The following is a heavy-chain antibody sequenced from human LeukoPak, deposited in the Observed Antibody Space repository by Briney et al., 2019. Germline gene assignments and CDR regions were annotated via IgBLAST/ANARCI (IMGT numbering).Heavy chain of an antibody. CDR3: ARDKRITMVRGVIMSIGWFDP. Sequence: GGSLRLSCAASGFTFSSYGMHWVRQAPGKGLEWVAVISYDGSNKYYADSVKGRFTISRDNSKNTLYLQMNSLRAEDTAVYYCARDKRITMVRGVIMSIGWFDPWGQGTLVTVSS. V-gene: IGHV3-30*03. D-gene: IGHD3-10*01. J-gene: IGHJ5*02. CDR2: ISYDGSNK. CDR1: GFTFSSYG.